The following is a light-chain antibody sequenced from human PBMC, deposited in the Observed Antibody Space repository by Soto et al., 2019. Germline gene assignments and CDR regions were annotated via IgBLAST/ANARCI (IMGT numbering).Light chain of an antibody. J-gene: IGKJ1*01. Sequence: EIVLTQSPGTLSLSPGERATLSCRASQSVGTNYLAWFQQKPGQAPRLLIYATSTRATGIPDRFSGSGSGTDSTLTITRLEPEDFAVYYCQHYGSSRWTFGQGTKVDIK. CDR3: QHYGSSRWT. CDR1: QSVGTNY. V-gene: IGKV3-20*01. CDR2: ATS.